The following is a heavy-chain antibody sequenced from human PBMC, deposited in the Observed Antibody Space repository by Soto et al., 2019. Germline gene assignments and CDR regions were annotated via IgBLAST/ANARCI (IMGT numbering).Heavy chain of an antibody. CDR3: ARSRDSSSASCYSDY. Sequence: GGSLRLSCAASGFTVSSNYMSWVRQAPGKGLELVAVSYSGGSTYYADSVKGRFTISRDNSKNTLYLQWNSLSAEDTAVYDCARSRDSSSASCYSDYGGQGPRVTVS. J-gene: IGHJ4*02. D-gene: IGHD2-2*01. CDR1: GFTVSSNY. V-gene: IGHV3-53*01. CDR2: SYSGGST.